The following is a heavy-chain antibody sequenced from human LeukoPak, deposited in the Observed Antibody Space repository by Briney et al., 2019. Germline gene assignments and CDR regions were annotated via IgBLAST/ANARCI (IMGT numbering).Heavy chain of an antibody. CDR2: TYYRSKWYD. D-gene: IGHD6-19*01. Sequence: SQTLSLTCAISGDSVSSNNGAWNWIRQSPSRGLEWPGRTYYRSKWYDDYAESMKGRITISPGTSKNQFSLHVYAVTPEDTAVYYCARDVGTSGWHTFDYWGQGTLVTVSS. V-gene: IGHV6-1*01. J-gene: IGHJ4*02. CDR1: GDSVSSNNGA. CDR3: ARDVGTSGWHTFDY.